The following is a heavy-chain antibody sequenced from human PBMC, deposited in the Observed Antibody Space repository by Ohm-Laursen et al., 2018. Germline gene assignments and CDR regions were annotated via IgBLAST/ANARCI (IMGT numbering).Heavy chain of an antibody. J-gene: IGHJ4*02. CDR3: ARHDGYGR. V-gene: IGHV3-33*01. CDR1: GFTFSSYG. Sequence: RSLRLSCAASGFTFSSYGMNWVRQAPGKGLEWVAIIWHDGSNKYYADSVKGRFTISRDNSKNTLYLQMNSLRAEDTAVYYCARHDGYGRWGQGTLVTVSS. D-gene: IGHD5-24*01. CDR2: IWHDGSNK.